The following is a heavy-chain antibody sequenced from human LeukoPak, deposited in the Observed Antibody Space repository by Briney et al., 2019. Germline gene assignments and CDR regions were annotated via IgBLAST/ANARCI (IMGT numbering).Heavy chain of an antibody. CDR1: GYTFTSYG. CDR3: ASAAGGGSYRYRLDY. J-gene: IGHJ4*02. Sequence: GSVKVSCKASGYTFTSYGISWVRQAPGQGLEWMGWISAYNDNTNYAQNLQGRLTMTTDTSTSTAYMELRSLRSDDTAVYYCASAAGGGSYRYRLDYWGQGTLVTVSS. CDR2: ISAYNDNT. V-gene: IGHV1-18*01. D-gene: IGHD3-16*02.